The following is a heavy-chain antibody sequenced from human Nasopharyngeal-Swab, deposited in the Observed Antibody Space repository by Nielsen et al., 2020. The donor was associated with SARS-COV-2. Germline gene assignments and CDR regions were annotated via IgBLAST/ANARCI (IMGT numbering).Heavy chain of an antibody. CDR2: IWYDGSNK. V-gene: IGHV3-33*06. D-gene: IGHD6-25*01. J-gene: IGHJ3*02. Sequence: GESLKISCAAPGFTFSSYGMHWVRQAPGKGLEWVAVIWYDGSNKYYADSVKGRFTISRDNSKNTLYLQMNSLRAEDTAVYYCAKAALGDAFDIWGQGTMVTVSS. CDR1: GFTFSSYG. CDR3: AKAALGDAFDI.